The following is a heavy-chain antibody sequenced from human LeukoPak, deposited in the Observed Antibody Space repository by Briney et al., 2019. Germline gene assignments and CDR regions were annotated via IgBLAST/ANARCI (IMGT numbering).Heavy chain of an antibody. D-gene: IGHD5-24*01. CDR2: INDSGST. Sequence: PSETLSLTCAVYGGSFSGYYWTWIRQPPGKGLEWIGEINDSGSTNYNPSLKSRLIISVDTSKNQFSLKLTSVTAADTAVYYCARGRRWWGQGSLVTASS. CDR1: GGSFSGYY. V-gene: IGHV4-34*01. CDR3: ARGRRW. J-gene: IGHJ4*02.